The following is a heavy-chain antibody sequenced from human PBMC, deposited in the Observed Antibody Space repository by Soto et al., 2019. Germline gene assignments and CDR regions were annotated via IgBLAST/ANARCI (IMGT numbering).Heavy chain of an antibody. CDR2: IFSNDEK. J-gene: IGHJ4*02. V-gene: IGHV2-26*01. D-gene: IGHD3-16*01. Sequence: QVTLKEYGPVMVKPTETLTLTCRVSGFSLDNVRLGVRWIRQPPGTALEWLAHIFSNDEKSYSTSLTSRLTIAQDTSKSQVDLTPTNTDPVETGTYFCARIRSGFSYDLEYWGQGPRVSVSS. CDR3: ARIRSGFSYDLEY. CDR1: GFSLDNVRLG.